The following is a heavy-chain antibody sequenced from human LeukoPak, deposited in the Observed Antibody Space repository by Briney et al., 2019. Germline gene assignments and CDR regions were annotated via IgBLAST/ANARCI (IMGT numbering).Heavy chain of an antibody. CDR2: IGGSGGST. V-gene: IGHV3-23*01. J-gene: IGHJ4*02. Sequence: PGGSLRLSCAASGFTFSSYAMSWVRQAPGKGLEWVSAIGGSGGSTYYADSVKGRFTISRDSSKNTLYLQMNSLRAEDTAVYYCAKDFNPRYSSGWFFDYWGQGTLVTVSS. CDR3: AKDFNPRYSSGWFFDY. D-gene: IGHD6-19*01. CDR1: GFTFSSYA.